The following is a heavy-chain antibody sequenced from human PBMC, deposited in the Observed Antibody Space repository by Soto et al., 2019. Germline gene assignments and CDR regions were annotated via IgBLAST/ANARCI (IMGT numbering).Heavy chain of an antibody. J-gene: IGHJ6*02. CDR3: ARETMVRGVTGDYYYDGMDV. D-gene: IGHD3-10*01. V-gene: IGHV3-33*01. Sequence: QVQLVESGGGVVQPGRSLRLSCAASGFTFSSYGMHWVRQAPGKGLEWVAVIGYDGSNKYYADSVKGRFTISRDNSKNTLYLQMNSLRGEYTAVYYCARETMVRGVTGDYYYDGMDVWGQGTTVTVAS. CDR2: IGYDGSNK. CDR1: GFTFSSYG.